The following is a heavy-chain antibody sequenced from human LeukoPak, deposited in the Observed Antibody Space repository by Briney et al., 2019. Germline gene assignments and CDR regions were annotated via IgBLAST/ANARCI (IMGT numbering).Heavy chain of an antibody. CDR1: GFTFSSYS. J-gene: IGHJ4*02. CDR2: ISSSSSYI. V-gene: IGHV3-21*05. Sequence: GGSLRLSCAASGFTFSSYSMNWVRQAPGKGLEWVSYISSSSSYIYYADSVKGRFTISRDNAKNSLYLQMNSLRAEDTAVYYCARQGAAAGRGDYWGQGTLVTVSS. CDR3: ARQGAAAGRGDY. D-gene: IGHD6-13*01.